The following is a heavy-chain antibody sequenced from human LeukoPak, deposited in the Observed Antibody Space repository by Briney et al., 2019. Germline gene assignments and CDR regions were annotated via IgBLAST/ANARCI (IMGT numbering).Heavy chain of an antibody. CDR3: AKRNWNDFDF. CDR2: ISGSGGSSS. Sequence: GGSLRHSCAASESTFSSYAMSWVRQAPGKGLEWVSAISGSGGSSSYYADSVKGRFTISRDTSNNTLFLQMNSLSAEDTALYYCAKRNWNDFDFWGQGTQVTVSS. V-gene: IGHV3-23*01. D-gene: IGHD1-1*01. CDR1: ESTFSSYA. J-gene: IGHJ4*02.